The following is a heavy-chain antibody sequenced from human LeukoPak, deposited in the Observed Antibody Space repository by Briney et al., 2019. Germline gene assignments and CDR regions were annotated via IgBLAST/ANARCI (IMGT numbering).Heavy chain of an antibody. J-gene: IGHJ6*02. CDR1: GFTFSSYS. Sequence: TGGSLRLSCAASGFTFSSYSMNWVRQAPGKGLEWVSCISSSSTYIYYADSVKGRFTISRDYAKNSLYLQMNSLRAEDTAVYYCARDFLVPRVSGMDVGGQGTTVPVSS. CDR3: ARDFLVPRVSGMDV. CDR2: ISSSSTYI. V-gene: IGHV3-21*01. D-gene: IGHD2-8*02.